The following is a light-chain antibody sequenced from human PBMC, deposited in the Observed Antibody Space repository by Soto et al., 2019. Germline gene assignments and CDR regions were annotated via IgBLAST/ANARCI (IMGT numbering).Light chain of an antibody. J-gene: IGLJ7*01. Sequence: QSVLTQPPSASGTPGQRVTISCSGSSSNIGSNTVNWYQQLPGTAPKLLIYSNNERPSGVPDRFSGSKSGTSASLAISGLQSEDEADYYCAAWDDTLSGAVVGGGTQLTVL. CDR2: SNN. CDR3: AAWDDTLSGAV. CDR1: SSNIGSNT. V-gene: IGLV1-44*01.